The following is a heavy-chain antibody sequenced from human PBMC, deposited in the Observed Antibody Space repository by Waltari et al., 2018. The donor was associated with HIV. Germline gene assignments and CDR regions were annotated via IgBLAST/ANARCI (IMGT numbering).Heavy chain of an antibody. CDR1: GFTFSSYS. CDR3: AREEDSRSFDY. D-gene: IGHD6-6*01. Sequence: EVQLVESGGGLVKPGGSLRLSCAASGFTFSSYSMNWVRQAPGNGLDWVSSISDSSSYIYYADSVKGRFTISRDNAKNSLYLQMNSLRAEDTTVYYCAREEDSRSFDYWGQGTLVTVSS. CDR2: ISDSSSYI. J-gene: IGHJ4*02. V-gene: IGHV3-21*01.